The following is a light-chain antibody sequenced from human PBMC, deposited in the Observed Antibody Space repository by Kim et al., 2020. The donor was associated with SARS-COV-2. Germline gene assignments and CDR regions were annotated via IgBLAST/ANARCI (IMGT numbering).Light chain of an antibody. CDR2: GAS. V-gene: IGKV3-20*01. J-gene: IGKJ1*01. Sequence: IVLTQSTGTLSVSPGERTTLSCRASQSISSNYLAWDQQKPGQAPRLLISGASNRATDLPIRFSGSGSGTDFTLTISRLEPEGFAVYYCKQYGSSPLTFGQGTKVDIK. CDR3: KQYGSSPLT. CDR1: QSISSNY.